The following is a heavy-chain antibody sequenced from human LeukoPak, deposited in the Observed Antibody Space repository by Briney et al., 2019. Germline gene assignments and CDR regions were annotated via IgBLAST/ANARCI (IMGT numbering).Heavy chain of an antibody. J-gene: IGHJ3*02. CDR2: IYYSGST. CDR3: ARDDLDAFDI. V-gene: IGHV4-31*03. D-gene: IGHD3-3*01. Sequence: SQTLSLTCTVSGGSISSGGYYWSWIRQHLGKGLEWIGYIYYSGSTYYNPSLKSRVTISVDTSKNQFSLKLSSVTAADTAVYYCARDDLDAFDIWGQGTMVTVSS. CDR1: GGSISSGGYY.